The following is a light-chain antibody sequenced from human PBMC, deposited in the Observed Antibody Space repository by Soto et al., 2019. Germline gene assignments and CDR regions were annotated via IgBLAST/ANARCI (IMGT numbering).Light chain of an antibody. V-gene: IGLV2-8*01. CDR3: SSYTDSAFHV. CDR2: GVT. CDR1: SSDVGTNNY. J-gene: IGLJ1*01. Sequence: QSALTQPPSATGSPGQSVTISCTGTSSDVGTNNYVSWYQQHPGKAPKLLIFGVTKRPPGVPDRFSGSKSDNTASLTVSGLQAEDEADYYCSSYTDSAFHVFGTGTKVTVL.